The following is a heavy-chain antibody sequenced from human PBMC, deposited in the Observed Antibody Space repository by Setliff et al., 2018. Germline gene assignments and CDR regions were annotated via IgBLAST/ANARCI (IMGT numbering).Heavy chain of an antibody. J-gene: IGHJ4*02. CDR3: AKPPNPGVVAVGMDY. V-gene: IGHV3-30*02. CDR2: IRYDGSDK. CDR1: GFRFSDYG. Sequence: GGSLRLSCAGSGFRFSDYGMHWVRQTPGKGLEWVAFIRYDGSDKDYVDSVKGRFTISRDNSQNTMYLQMNQLRTEETAVYYCAKPPNPGVVAVGMDYWGQGTLVTVSS. D-gene: IGHD1-1*01.